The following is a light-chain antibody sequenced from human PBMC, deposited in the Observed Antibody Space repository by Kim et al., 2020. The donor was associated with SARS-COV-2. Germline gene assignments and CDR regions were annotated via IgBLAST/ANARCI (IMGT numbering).Light chain of an antibody. CDR1: QSVSTN. CDR3: QQRYNWPLT. Sequence: WSPGERATLSCRASQSVSTNLVCYQQKPGQAPRLLIYGASTRATGIPARFSGSGSGTAFTLTISSLEPEDFAVYYCQQRYNWPLTFGGGTKVDIK. J-gene: IGKJ4*01. CDR2: GAS. V-gene: IGKV3-11*01.